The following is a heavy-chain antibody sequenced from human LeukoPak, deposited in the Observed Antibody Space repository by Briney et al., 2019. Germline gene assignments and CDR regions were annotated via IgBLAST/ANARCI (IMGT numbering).Heavy chain of an antibody. V-gene: IGHV1-46*01. D-gene: IGHD5-24*01. CDR2: INPSGGST. CDR3: ARAVPAEGATIDY. CDR1: GYTFTSYA. J-gene: IGHJ4*02. Sequence: ASVKVSCKASGYTFTSYAMNWVRQAPGQGLEWMGIINPSGGSTSYAQKFQGRVTMTRDMSTSTVYMELSSLRSEDTAVYYCARAVPAEGATIDYWGQGTLVTVSS.